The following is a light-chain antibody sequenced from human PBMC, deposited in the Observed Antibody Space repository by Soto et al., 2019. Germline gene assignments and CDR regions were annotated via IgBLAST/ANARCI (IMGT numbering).Light chain of an antibody. V-gene: IGKV3-11*01. CDR3: QQRTNWPRFT. J-gene: IGKJ3*01. CDR1: QSVSSS. Sequence: EIVLTQSPATLSLSPGEGATLSCRASQSVSSSLAWYQQRPGQAPRLLIYDASNRATGIPARFSGSGSGTDFTLTISSLEPEDFAVYYCQQRTNWPRFTFGPGTKVDIK. CDR2: DAS.